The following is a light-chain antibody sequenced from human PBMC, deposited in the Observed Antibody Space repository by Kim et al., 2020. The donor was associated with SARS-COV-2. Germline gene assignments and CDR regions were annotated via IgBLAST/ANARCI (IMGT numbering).Light chain of an antibody. CDR2: QDN. CDR1: KLGRQF. CDR3: EAWDASPHGCV. Sequence: PWQTASLAGSSYKLGRQFVSWYQHLPGPAPIVFIYQDNQRPSGVPERFSGSSSCNPASLAISGTQSVDEADYYSEAWDASPHGCVFGAGTKLTVL. J-gene: IGLJ1*01. V-gene: IGLV3-1*01.